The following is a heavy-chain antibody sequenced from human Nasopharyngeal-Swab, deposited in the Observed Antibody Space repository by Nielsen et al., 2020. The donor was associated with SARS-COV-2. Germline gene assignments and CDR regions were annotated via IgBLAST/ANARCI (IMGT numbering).Heavy chain of an antibody. D-gene: IGHD5-24*01. CDR3: AKDLPGYKRFDD. V-gene: IGHV3-43*01. J-gene: IGHJ4*02. CDR1: GFKFDENT. Sequence: GESLKISCAASGFKFDENTMHWVRHTPEKGLQWVSLTRGDDGTYYADSVKGRFTISRDNTKNSVYLQMNSLRTEDSALYYCAKDLPGYKRFDDWGQGTLVTVSS. CDR2: TRGDDGT.